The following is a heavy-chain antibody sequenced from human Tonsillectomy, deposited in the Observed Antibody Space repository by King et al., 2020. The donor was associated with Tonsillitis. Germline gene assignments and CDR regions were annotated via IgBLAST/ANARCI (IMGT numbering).Heavy chain of an antibody. CDR3: ARVGSKQWLVPDYFDY. V-gene: IGHV3-20*04. J-gene: IGHJ4*02. CDR1: GFRFDDNG. CDR2: INWNGGST. D-gene: IGHD6-19*01. Sequence: VQLVESGGGVVRPGGSLRLSCAASGFRFDDNGMSWVRQAPGKGLEWVSGINWNGGSTGYADSVKGRFTISRDNAKNSLYLQRNSLRAEDTALYYCARVGSKQWLVPDYFDYWGQGTLVTVSS.